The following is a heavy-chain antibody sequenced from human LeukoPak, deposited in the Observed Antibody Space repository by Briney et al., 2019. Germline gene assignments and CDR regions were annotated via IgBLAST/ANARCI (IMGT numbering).Heavy chain of an antibody. CDR2: INPNSGGT. CDR3: ARLYSSGWYDY. CDR1: GYTFTGYY. Sequence: ASVKVSCKASGYTFTGYYIHWVRQAPGQGLEWMGRINPNSGGTNYAQKFQGRVTMTRDTSISTAYMELSRLRSDDTAVYYCARLYSSGWYDYWGQGTLVTVSS. V-gene: IGHV1-2*06. J-gene: IGHJ4*02. D-gene: IGHD6-19*01.